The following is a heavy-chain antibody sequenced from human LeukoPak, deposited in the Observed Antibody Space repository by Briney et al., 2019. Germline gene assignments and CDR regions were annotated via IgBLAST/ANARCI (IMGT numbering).Heavy chain of an antibody. CDR3: AREVGYCSSTSCWIDY. CDR1: GYTFTSYG. V-gene: IGHV1-18*01. CDR2: ISAYNGNT. D-gene: IGHD2-2*03. J-gene: IGHJ4*02. Sequence: ALVKVSCKASGYTFTSYGISWVRQAPGQGLEWMGWISAYNGNTNYAQKLQGRVTMTTDTSTSTAYMELRSLRSDDTAVYYCAREVGYCSSTSCWIDYWGQGTLVTVSS.